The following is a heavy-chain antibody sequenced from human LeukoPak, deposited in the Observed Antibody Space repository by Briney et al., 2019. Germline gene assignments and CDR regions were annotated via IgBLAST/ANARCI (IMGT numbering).Heavy chain of an antibody. CDR2: INQDGSEK. J-gene: IGHJ4*02. CDR1: GFPFSTNY. V-gene: IGHV3-7*04. Sequence: GGSLRLSCAASGFPFSTNYMSWVRQAPGKGLEWVANINQDGSEKSYVDSVKGRFTISRDNAGNSLFLRMNSLRAEDTAVYYCARSPERATVDYWGQGTLVTVSS. CDR3: ARSPERATVDY.